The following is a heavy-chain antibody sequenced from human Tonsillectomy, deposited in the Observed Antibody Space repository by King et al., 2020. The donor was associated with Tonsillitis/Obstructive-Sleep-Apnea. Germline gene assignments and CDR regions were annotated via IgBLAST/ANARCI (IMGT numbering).Heavy chain of an antibody. D-gene: IGHD3-16*01. J-gene: IGHJ4*02. CDR1: GFTFSSYA. CDR2: ISGSGGST. CDR3: AKAPDYDYVWGSYPGGFDY. Sequence: VQLQESGGGLVQPGGSLRLSCAASGFTFSSYAMSWVRQALGKGLEWVSAISGSGGSTYYADSVKGRFTISRDNSKNTLYLQMNSLRAEDTAVYYCAKAPDYDYVWGSYPGGFDYWGQGTLVTVSS. V-gene: IGHV3-23*01.